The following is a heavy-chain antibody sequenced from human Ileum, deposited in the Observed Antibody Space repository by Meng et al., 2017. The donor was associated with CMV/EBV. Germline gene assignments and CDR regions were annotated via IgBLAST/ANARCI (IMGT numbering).Heavy chain of an antibody. CDR3: TRRSYGSGSTLGY. Sequence: ASSYIFPSYALYLVRPATPQGLAWIGWMNPNIGNTAYAPQFQGRLTITRNTSLSTAYMELSSLTSEDTAVYYCTRRSYGSGSTLGYWGQGTLVTVSS. CDR1: SYIFPSYA. CDR2: MNPNIGNT. D-gene: IGHD3-10*01. J-gene: IGHJ4*02. V-gene: IGHV1-8*03.